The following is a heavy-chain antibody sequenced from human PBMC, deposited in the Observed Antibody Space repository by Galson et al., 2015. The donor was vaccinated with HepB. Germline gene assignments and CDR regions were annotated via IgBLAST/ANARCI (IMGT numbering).Heavy chain of an antibody. D-gene: IGHD6-13*01. Sequence: SVKVSCKASGYTFTSYGISWVRQAPGQGLEWMGWISAYNGNTNYAQKLQGRVTMTTDTSTSTAYMELRSLRSDDTAVYYWARDKMRRIAAAGNYYYGMDVWVQGTTVTVSS. J-gene: IGHJ6*02. CDR1: GYTFTSYG. V-gene: IGHV1-18*01. CDR3: ARDKMRRIAAAGNYYYGMDV. CDR2: ISAYNGNT.